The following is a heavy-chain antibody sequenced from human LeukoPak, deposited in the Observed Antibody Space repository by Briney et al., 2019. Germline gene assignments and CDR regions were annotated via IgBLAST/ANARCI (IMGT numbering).Heavy chain of an antibody. J-gene: IGHJ5*02. V-gene: IGHV3-7*03. CDR1: GFTFTTYW. CDR3: AKDYEPLVGVHRWGDWFDP. CDR2: IKQDGTEK. Sequence: GGSLRLSCAASGFTFTTYWMSWVRQAPGKGLEWVANIKQDGTEKYYVDSVKGRFTISRDNAKNSLYLQMNSLRAEDTAVYYCAKDYEPLVGVHRWGDWFDPWGQGTLVTVSS. D-gene: IGHD1-26*01.